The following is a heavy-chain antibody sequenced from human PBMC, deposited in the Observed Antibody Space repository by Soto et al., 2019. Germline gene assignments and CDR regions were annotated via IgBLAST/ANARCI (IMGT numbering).Heavy chain of an antibody. J-gene: IGHJ6*02. D-gene: IGHD1-26*01. Sequence: PSETLSLTCAVYGASFSGNYWSWIRQTPGKRLEWIGHINYSGRVTYNPSLESRTTISGDKSKNQFSLKLSSVTAADTAVYYCARVSGSYYYGMDVWGQGTTVTVSS. CDR3: ARVSGSYYYGMDV. CDR1: GASFSGNY. V-gene: IGHV4-34*01. CDR2: INYSGRV.